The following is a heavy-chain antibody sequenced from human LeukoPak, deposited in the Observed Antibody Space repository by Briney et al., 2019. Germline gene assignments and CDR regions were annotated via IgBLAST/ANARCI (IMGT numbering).Heavy chain of an antibody. Sequence: KPSETLSLTCTVSGGSISSGSYYWSWIRQPAGKGLEWIGRIYTSGSTNYNPSLKSRVTISYTSKNQFSLKLSSVTAADTAVYYCARAIGGWYYYPLFDYWGQGTLVTVSS. D-gene: IGHD3-10*01. CDR2: IYTSGST. CDR1: GGSISSGSYY. CDR3: ARAIGGWYYYPLFDY. J-gene: IGHJ4*02. V-gene: IGHV4-61*02.